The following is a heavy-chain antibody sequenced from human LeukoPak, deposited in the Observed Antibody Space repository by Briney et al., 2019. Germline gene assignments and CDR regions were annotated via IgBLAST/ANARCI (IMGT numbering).Heavy chain of an antibody. Sequence: GGSLRLSCAASGFTFSSYEMNWVRQAPGKGLEWVSYISSSGSTIYYADSVKGRFTISRDNARNSLYLQMNTLRAEDTAVYSCARGADGVSSNSRGWFDPWGQGTLVTVSS. V-gene: IGHV3-48*03. D-gene: IGHD2-15*01. CDR2: ISSSGSTI. CDR3: ARGADGVSSNSRGWFDP. J-gene: IGHJ5*02. CDR1: GFTFSSYE.